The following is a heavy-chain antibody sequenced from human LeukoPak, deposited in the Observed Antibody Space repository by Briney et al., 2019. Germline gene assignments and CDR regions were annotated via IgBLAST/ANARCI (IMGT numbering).Heavy chain of an antibody. J-gene: IGHJ4*02. CDR2: IYPGDSDT. Sequence: GESLKISCKGSGYSFTSYWIGWVRQMPGKGLEWRGIIYPGDSDTRYSPSFQGQVTISADKSISTAYLQWSSLKASDTAMYYCARGGPPGDYGDYSPHIYFDYWSQGTLVTVSS. CDR3: ARGGPPGDYGDYSPHIYFDY. CDR1: GYSFTSYW. D-gene: IGHD4-17*01. V-gene: IGHV5-51*01.